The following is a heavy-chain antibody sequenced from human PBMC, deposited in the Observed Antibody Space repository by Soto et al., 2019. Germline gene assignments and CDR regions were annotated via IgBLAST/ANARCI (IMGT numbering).Heavy chain of an antibody. J-gene: IGHJ5*02. Sequence: EVQLVESGGGLVQPGGSLRLSCAASGFTFSSYSMNWVRQAPGKGLEWVSYISSSSSTIYYADSVKGRFTISRDDAKNSLYLQRNSLRAEDTAVYYCAREGGNLNGFAPWGQGTLVTVSS. CDR1: GFTFSSYS. D-gene: IGHD1-26*01. CDR2: ISSSSSTI. V-gene: IGHV3-48*01. CDR3: AREGGNLNGFAP.